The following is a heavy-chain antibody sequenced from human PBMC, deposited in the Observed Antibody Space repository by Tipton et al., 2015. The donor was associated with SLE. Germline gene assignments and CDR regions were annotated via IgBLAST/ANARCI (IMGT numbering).Heavy chain of an antibody. V-gene: IGHV4-61*08. CDR3: AGAWQGYCSGGTCYVLDY. Sequence: TLSLTCSVSGDSINLGGYHGTWIRQAPGKGLEWIGYISNSETTNNNTSLKSRVTISVDTSKNQFSLKLRSVTAADTAVYYCAGAWQGYCSGGTCYVLDYWGQGTLVTVSS. D-gene: IGHD2-15*01. CDR2: ISNSETT. J-gene: IGHJ4*02. CDR1: GDSINLGGYH.